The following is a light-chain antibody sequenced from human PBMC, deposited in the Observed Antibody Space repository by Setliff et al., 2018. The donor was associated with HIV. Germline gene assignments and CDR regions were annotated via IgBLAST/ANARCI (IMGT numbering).Light chain of an antibody. CDR2: EVS. CDR3: SSYGGNNNKV. V-gene: IGLV2-8*01. Sequence: QSVLTQPPSASGSPGQSVTISCTGTSSDVGAYNYVSWYQQHPGKAPKLMIYEVSKRPSGVPDRFSGSKSGNTASLTVAGLQAEDEADYYCSSYGGNNNKVCGTGTKV. J-gene: IGLJ1*01. CDR1: SSDVGAYNY.